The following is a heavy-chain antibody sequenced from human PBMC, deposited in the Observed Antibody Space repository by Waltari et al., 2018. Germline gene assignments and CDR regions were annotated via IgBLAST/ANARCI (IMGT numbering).Heavy chain of an antibody. V-gene: IGHV1-24*01. D-gene: IGHD2-8*01. J-gene: IGHJ5*02. Sequence: QVQLVQSGAEVKKPGASVKVSCQVSGYPLTELSQPRGRPAAGKGLEWMGGFDPEDGETIYAQKFQGRVTMTEDTSTDTAYMELSSLRSEDTAVYYCATEGDARAIGRKNWFDPWGQGTLVTVSS. CDR2: FDPEDGET. CDR1: GYPLTELS. CDR3: ATEGDARAIGRKNWFDP.